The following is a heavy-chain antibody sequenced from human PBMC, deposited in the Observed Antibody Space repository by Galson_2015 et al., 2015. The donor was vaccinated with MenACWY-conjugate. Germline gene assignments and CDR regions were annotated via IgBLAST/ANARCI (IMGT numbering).Heavy chain of an antibody. CDR3: ARPGGDYEQRTFFDY. Sequence: SVKVSCKASGDSFNTYSFNWISQAPGQGPEWLGGIIPVFHTTDYAQRFQGRLTITADESTSTVYMELSSLRSDDTAIYYCARPGGDYEQRTFFDYWGQGTLVTVSS. D-gene: IGHD4-17*01. V-gene: IGHV1-69*13. CDR1: GDSFNTYS. CDR2: IIPVFHTT. J-gene: IGHJ4*02.